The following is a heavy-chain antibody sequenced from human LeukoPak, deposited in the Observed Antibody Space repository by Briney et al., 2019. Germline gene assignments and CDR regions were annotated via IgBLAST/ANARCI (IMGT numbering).Heavy chain of an antibody. J-gene: IGHJ4*02. Sequence: GGSLRLSCAASGFTVSGNYMSWVRQAPGKGLEWVSVIYSGGSTYYADSVKGRFTISRDNSKNTLYLQMNSLRAEDTAVYYCGRFVRGDYFDYWGQGTLVTVSS. CDR2: IYSGGST. CDR1: GFTVSGNY. V-gene: IGHV3-66*01. D-gene: IGHD3-10*01. CDR3: GRFVRGDYFDY.